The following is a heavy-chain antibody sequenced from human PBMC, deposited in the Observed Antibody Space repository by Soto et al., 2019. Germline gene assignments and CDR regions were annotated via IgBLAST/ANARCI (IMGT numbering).Heavy chain of an antibody. J-gene: IGHJ6*02. V-gene: IGHV3-23*01. CDR3: AKLYEGQLGYYYGMDV. D-gene: IGHD6-6*01. CDR2: ISGSGGST. Sequence: GGSLRLSCAASGFTFSSYAMSWVRQAPGKGLEWVSAISGSGGSTYYADSVKGRFTISRDNSKNTLYLQMNSLRAEDTAVYYCAKLYEGQLGYYYGMDVWGQGTTVTV. CDR1: GFTFSSYA.